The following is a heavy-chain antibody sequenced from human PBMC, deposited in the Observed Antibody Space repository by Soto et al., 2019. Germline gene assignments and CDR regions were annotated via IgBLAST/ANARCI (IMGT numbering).Heavy chain of an antibody. CDR1: GFAVSSSY. Sequence: GGSLRLSCAASGFAVSSSYMSWVRQAPGMGLEWVSVILTGGDTHYADSVKGWFTISRDNSKNTLYLQMNSLRAEDTAVYYCALLRFWGQGTLVTVSS. D-gene: IGHD3-3*01. CDR3: ALLRF. V-gene: IGHV3-53*01. J-gene: IGHJ4*02. CDR2: ILTGGDT.